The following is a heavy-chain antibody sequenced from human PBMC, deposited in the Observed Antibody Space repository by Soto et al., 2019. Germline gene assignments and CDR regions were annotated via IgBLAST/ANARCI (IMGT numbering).Heavy chain of an antibody. D-gene: IGHD6-13*01. V-gene: IGHV4-4*02. Sequence: QVQLQESGPGLVKASGTLSLTCAVSGGSISSTNLWTWVRQPPGKGLEWIGEIYHSGSTNYNPSLKSRVTISVDKSKNHFSLKLSSVTAADTAVYYCARSPRSIAAGGIDFWGQGILVTVSS. CDR1: GGSISSTNL. CDR3: ARSPRSIAAGGIDF. J-gene: IGHJ4*01. CDR2: IYHSGST.